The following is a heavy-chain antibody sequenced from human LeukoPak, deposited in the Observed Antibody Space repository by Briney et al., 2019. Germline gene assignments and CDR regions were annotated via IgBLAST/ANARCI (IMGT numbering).Heavy chain of an antibody. D-gene: IGHD3-10*01. CDR2: ISSSSSYI. CDR1: GFTFSSYS. Sequence: GGSLRLSCAASGFTFSSYSMNWVRQAPGKGLEWVSSISSSSSYIYYADSVKGRFTISRDNAKNSLYPQMNSLRAEDTAVYYCARVHSWFGEFLAIDYWGQGTLVTVSS. J-gene: IGHJ4*02. V-gene: IGHV3-21*01. CDR3: ARVHSWFGEFLAIDY.